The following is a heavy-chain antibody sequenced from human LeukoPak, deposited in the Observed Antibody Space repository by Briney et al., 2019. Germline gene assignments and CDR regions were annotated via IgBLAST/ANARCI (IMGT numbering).Heavy chain of an antibody. J-gene: IGHJ4*02. D-gene: IGHD3-22*01. CDR1: GGTFSSYA. CDR3: ARGERGYYDSSGAFDY. CDR2: IIPIFGTA. Sequence: SVKVSCKASGGTFSSYAISWERQAPGQGLEWMGGIIPIFGTANYAQKFQGRVTITADESTSTAYMELSSLRSEDTAVYYCARGERGYYDSSGAFDYWGQGTLVTVSS. V-gene: IGHV1-69*13.